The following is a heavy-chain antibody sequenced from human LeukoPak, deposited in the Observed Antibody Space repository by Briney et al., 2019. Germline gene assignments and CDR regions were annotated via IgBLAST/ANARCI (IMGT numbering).Heavy chain of an antibody. V-gene: IGHV3-7*01. CDR2: IKRDGSEK. CDR1: GFTFSSYW. CDR3: ARDVREDYYDSSGYERYFDY. Sequence: GGSLRLSCAASGFTFSSYWMSWVRQAPGKGLEWVVNIKRDGSEKYYVDSVKGRFTISRDNAKNSLYLQMNSLRAEDTAVYYCARDVREDYYDSSGYERYFDYWGQGTLVTVSS. D-gene: IGHD3-22*01. J-gene: IGHJ4*02.